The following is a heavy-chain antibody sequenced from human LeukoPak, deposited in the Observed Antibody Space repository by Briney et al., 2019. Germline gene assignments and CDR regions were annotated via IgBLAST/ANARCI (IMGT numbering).Heavy chain of an antibody. Sequence: GASVKVSCKASGYTFTSYDINWVRQAPGKGLEWMGGFDPEDGETIYAQKFQGRVTMTEDTSTDTAYMELNSLRSEDTAVYYCATVGSVTMMADAFDIWGQGTMVTVSS. J-gene: IGHJ3*02. V-gene: IGHV1-24*01. CDR1: GYTFTSYD. CDR2: FDPEDGET. D-gene: IGHD3-22*01. CDR3: ATVGSVTMMADAFDI.